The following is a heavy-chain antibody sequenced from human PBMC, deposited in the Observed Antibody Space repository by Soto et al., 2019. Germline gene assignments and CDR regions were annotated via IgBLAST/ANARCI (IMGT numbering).Heavy chain of an antibody. V-gene: IGHV1-8*01. D-gene: IGHD3-10*01. CDR1: GYTFTSYD. J-gene: IGHJ4*02. CDR2: MNPNSGNT. Sequence: QVQLVQSGAEVKKPGASVKVSCKASGYTFTSYDINWVRQATGQGLEWMGWMNPNSGNTGYAQKVQGRVTMTRNTSISTAYMELSSLRSEDTAVYYCARGLSLWFGELSPHWGQGTLVTVSS. CDR3: ARGLSLWFGELSPH.